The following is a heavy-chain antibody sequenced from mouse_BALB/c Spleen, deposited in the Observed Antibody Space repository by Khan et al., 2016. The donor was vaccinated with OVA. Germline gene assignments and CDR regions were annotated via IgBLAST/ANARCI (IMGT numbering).Heavy chain of an antibody. CDR2: ILPGSGSR. D-gene: IGHD1-1*01. V-gene: IGHV1-9*01. J-gene: IGHJ2*01. Sequence: QVQLQQSGAELMKPRASVKISCKATGYTFSGYWLEWVKQRPGHGLEWIGEILPGSGSRNYNEKFKGKATFTADISSKTTYMQLSSLTSEDSAVYYCARVNYGSRDYFDYWGQGTTLTVSS. CDR1: GYTFSGYW. CDR3: ARVNYGSRDYFDY.